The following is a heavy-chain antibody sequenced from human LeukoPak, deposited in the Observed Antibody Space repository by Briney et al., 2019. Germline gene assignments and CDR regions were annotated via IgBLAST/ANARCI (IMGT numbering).Heavy chain of an antibody. CDR2: VYYNGRT. V-gene: IGHV4-39*07. Sequence: SETLSLTCTVSGGSISSTNYYWGWIRQPPGKGLEWIGSVYYNGRTYYNPSLKSRVTISVDTSKNQFSLKLSSVTAADTAVYYCARVTSGSYGRLGYWGQGTLVTVSS. D-gene: IGHD3-16*01. J-gene: IGHJ4*02. CDR3: ARVTSGSYGRLGY. CDR1: GGSISSTNYY.